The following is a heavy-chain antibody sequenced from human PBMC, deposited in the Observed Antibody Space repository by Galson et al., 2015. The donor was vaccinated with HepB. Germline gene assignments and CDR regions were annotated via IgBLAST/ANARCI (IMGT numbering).Heavy chain of an antibody. CDR1: GFTFSNYN. J-gene: IGHJ6*02. V-gene: IGHV3-48*02. Sequence: SLRLSCAASGFTFSNYNMNWVRQAPGKGLEWVSYISSSSSIIYYADSVKGRFTISRDNAKNSLYLQMNSLRDEDTAVYYCARDQVFPYYYYYYGMDVWGQGTTVTVSS. CDR2: ISSSSSII. D-gene: IGHD2-8*01. CDR3: ARDQVFPYYYYYYGMDV.